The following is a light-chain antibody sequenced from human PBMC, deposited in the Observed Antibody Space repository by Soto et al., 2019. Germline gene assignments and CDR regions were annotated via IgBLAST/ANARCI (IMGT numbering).Light chain of an antibody. CDR2: ENN. J-gene: IGLJ2*01. V-gene: IGLV6-57*04. CDR1: RGSIASND. CDR3: QSYDSSTVV. Sequence: LTQPHSVSESPGKTVTISCTRSRGSIASNDVQWYQQRPGSAPTTVIYENNQRPSGVPDRFSGSTDGSSNSASLTISGLQTEDEADYYCQSYDSSTVVFGGGTKVTVL.